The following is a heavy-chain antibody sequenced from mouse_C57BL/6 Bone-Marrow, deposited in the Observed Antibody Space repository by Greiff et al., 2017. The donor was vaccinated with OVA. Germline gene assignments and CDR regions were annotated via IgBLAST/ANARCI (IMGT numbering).Heavy chain of an antibody. CDR3: TPWDYDWYFDV. J-gene: IGHJ1*03. V-gene: IGHV6-3*01. CDR1: GFTFSNYW. CDR2: IRLKSDNYAT. D-gene: IGHD2-4*01. Sequence: DVKLVESGGGLVQPGGSMKLSCVASGFTFSNYWMNWVRQSPEKGLEWVAQIRLKSDNYATHYAESVKGRFTISRDDSKSSVYLQMNNLRAEDTGIYYCTPWDYDWYFDVWGTGTTVTVSS.